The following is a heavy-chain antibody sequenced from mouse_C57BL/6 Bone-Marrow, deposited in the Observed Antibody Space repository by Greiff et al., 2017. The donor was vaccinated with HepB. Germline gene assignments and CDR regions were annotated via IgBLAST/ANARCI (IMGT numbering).Heavy chain of an antibody. D-gene: IGHD1-1*01. Sequence: VQLVESGPGLVAPSQRLSITCTVSGFSLTSYGVHWVRQPPGKGLEWLVVIWSDGSTTYNSALKSRLSISKDNSKSQVFLKMNSLQTDDTAMYYCARHYITTAYYAMDYWGQGTSVTVSS. J-gene: IGHJ4*01. V-gene: IGHV2-6-1*01. CDR3: ARHYITTAYYAMDY. CDR2: IWSDGST. CDR1: GFSLTSYG.